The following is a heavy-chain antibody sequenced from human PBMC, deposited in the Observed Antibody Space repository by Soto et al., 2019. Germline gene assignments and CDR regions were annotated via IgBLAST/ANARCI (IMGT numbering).Heavy chain of an antibody. J-gene: IGHJ6*03. CDR3: ARGGINQISNRDYYMDV. CDR1: GGSISSYY. Sequence: SETLSLTCTVSGGSISSYYWSWIRQPPGKGLEWIGYIYYSGSTNYNPSLKSRVTISVDTSKNQFSLKLSSVTAADTAVYYCARGGINQISNRDYYMDVWGKGTTVTVSS. D-gene: IGHD3-10*01. CDR2: IYYSGST. V-gene: IGHV4-59*01.